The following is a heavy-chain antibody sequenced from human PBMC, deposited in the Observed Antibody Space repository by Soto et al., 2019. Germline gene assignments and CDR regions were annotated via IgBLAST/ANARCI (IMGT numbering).Heavy chain of an antibody. J-gene: IGHJ4*02. CDR1: GFTFSSYA. Sequence: QVQLVESGGGVVQPGRSLRLSCAASGFTFSSYAMHWVRQAPGKGLEWVAVISYDGSNKYYADSVKGRFTISRDNSKNTLYLQMNSLRAEDTAVYYFPRDDRDGIGGICDYYFDYWGQGTMVTVSS. CDR2: ISYDGSNK. CDR3: PRDDRDGIGGICDYYFDY. V-gene: IGHV3-30-3*01. D-gene: IGHD2-15*01.